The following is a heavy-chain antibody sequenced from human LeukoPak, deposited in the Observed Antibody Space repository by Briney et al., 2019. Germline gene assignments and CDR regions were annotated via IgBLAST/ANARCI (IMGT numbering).Heavy chain of an antibody. CDR3: ARVGVTTVTWVDY. J-gene: IGHJ4*02. Sequence: SETLSLTCAVYGGSFSGYYLSWIRQPPGKGLEWIGEINHSGSTNYNPSLKSRVTISVDTSKNEFSLKLSSVTAADTAVYYCARVGVTTVTWVDYWGQRALVTVSS. CDR2: INHSGST. V-gene: IGHV4-34*01. CDR1: GGSFSGYY. D-gene: IGHD4-17*01.